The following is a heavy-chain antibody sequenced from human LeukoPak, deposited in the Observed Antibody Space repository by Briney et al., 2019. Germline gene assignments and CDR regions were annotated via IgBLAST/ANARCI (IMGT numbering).Heavy chain of an antibody. CDR1: GFTFSDYY. CDR3: ARAEITIFGVVKYYYMDV. CDR2: ISSSGSTI. D-gene: IGHD3-3*01. V-gene: IGHV3-11*04. J-gene: IGHJ6*03. Sequence: PGGSLRLSCAASGFTFSDYYMSWIRQAPGKGLEWVSYISSSGSTICYADSVKGRFTISRDNAKNSLYLQMNSLRAEDTAVYYCARAEITIFGVVKYYYMDVWGKGTTVTVSS.